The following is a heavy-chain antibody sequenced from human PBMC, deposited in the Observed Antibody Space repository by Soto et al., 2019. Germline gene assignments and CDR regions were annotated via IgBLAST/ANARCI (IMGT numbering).Heavy chain of an antibody. V-gene: IGHV4-4*02. CDR1: GGSMSSPNW. Sequence: QVRLQESGPGLVKPSGTLSLTCLVSGGSMSSPNWWTWVRQAPVKGLEWIAEIHHSGATNYSPSLKSRAVISIDKSNNQFSLQHASVTAADTAVYYCATGSPYYYGSGGMWDSWGRGALVTVSS. J-gene: IGHJ4*02. CDR2: IHHSGAT. D-gene: IGHD3-10*01. CDR3: ATGSPYYYGSGGMWDS.